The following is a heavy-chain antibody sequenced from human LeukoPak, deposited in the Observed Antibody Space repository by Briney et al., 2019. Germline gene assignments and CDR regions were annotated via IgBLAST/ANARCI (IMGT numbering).Heavy chain of an antibody. CDR3: ARGRGLLWFGGGPSGWFDP. CDR2: ISGSDGST. V-gene: IGHV3-23*01. CDR1: GFTFSSYA. D-gene: IGHD3-10*01. J-gene: IGHJ5*02. Sequence: PGGSLRLSCAASGFTFSSYAMSWVRQAPGKGLEWVSGISGSDGSTNYADSVKGRFTISRDNYKNTLYVQMNSLRAEDTAVYYCARGRGLLWFGGGPSGWFDPWGQGTLVTVSS.